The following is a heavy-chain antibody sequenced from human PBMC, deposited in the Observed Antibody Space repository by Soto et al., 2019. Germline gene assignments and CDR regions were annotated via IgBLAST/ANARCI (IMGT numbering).Heavy chain of an antibody. Sequence: QVQLVESGGGVVQPGRSLRLSCAASGFTFSSYGMHWVRQAPGKGLEWVAVIWYDGSNKYYADSVKGRFTISRDNSKNTLYLQMNSLRAEDTAVYYCARENQGYCTNGVCSYFDYWGQGTLVTVSS. V-gene: IGHV3-33*01. CDR3: ARENQGYCTNGVCSYFDY. CDR2: IWYDGSNK. D-gene: IGHD2-8*01. CDR1: GFTFSSYG. J-gene: IGHJ4*02.